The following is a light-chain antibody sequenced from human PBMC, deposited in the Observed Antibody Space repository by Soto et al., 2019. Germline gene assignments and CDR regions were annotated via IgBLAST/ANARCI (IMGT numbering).Light chain of an antibody. CDR2: AAS. CDR1: QGIISY. Sequence: IDSTECRSSLSESVGDRVTITCRASQGIISYLAWYQQKPGKAPKLLIYAASTLQRGVPSRFGGSGSGTEFTLTISSLPPEDFATYYCQQLNRYPLTFGGGPKV. CDR3: QQLNRYPLT. J-gene: IGKJ4*01. V-gene: IGKV1-9*01.